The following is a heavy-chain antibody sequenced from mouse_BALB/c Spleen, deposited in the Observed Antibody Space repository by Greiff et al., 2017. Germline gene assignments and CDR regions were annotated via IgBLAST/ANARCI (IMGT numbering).Heavy chain of an antibody. V-gene: IGHV5-4*02. Sequence: EVNVVESGGGLVKPGGSLKLSCAASGFTFSDYYMYWVRQTPEKRLEWVATISDGGSYTYYPDSVKGRFTISRDNAKNNLYLQMSSLKSEDTAMYYCARRDYAMDYWGQGTSVTVSS. CDR1: GFTFSDYY. CDR3: ARRDYAMDY. J-gene: IGHJ4*01. CDR2: ISDGGSYT.